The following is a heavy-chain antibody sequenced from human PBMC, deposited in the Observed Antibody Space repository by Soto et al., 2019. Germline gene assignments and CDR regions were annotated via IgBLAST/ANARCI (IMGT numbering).Heavy chain of an antibody. CDR3: ARDEMIGYCSGGSCPYYFDY. CDR1: GYTFTSYG. CDR2: ISAYNGNT. J-gene: IGHJ4*02. V-gene: IGHV1-18*01. Sequence: ASVKVSCKASGYTFTSYGISWVRQAPGQGLEWMGWISAYNGNTNYAQKLQGRVTMTTDTSTSTAYMELRSLRSDDTAVYYCARDEMIGYCSGGSCPYYFDYWGQGTLVTVSS. D-gene: IGHD2-15*01.